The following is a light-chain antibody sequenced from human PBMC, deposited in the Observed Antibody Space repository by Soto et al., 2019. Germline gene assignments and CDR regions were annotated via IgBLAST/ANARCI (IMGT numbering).Light chain of an antibody. V-gene: IGKV3-20*01. CDR3: QQYSSSPPT. CDR1: QSLSSRY. CDR2: GAS. Sequence: EIVLTQSPGTLSLSPGDRATLSCRASQSLSSRYLAWYRQKPGQAPRLLIYGASNRATGIPDRFSDSGSGTDFTLTISRLEPDDSAVYYCQQYSSSPPTFGGGTKVEIK. J-gene: IGKJ4*01.